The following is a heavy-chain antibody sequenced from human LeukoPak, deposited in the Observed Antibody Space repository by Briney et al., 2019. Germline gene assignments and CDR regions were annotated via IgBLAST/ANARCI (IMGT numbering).Heavy chain of an antibody. V-gene: IGHV3-30*03. CDR3: AVSNWMDP. J-gene: IGHJ5*02. CDR2: ISYDGSNK. CDR1: GFTFSSYG. Sequence: GGSLRLSCAASGFTFSSYGMHWVRQAPGKGLEWVAVISYDGSNKYYADSVKGRFTISRDNSKNTLHLQMDSLTVEDTAVYYCAVSNWMDPWGQGTLVTVSS.